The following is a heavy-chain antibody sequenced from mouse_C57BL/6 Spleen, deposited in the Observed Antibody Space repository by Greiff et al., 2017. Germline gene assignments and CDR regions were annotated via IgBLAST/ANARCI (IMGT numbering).Heavy chain of an antibody. D-gene: IGHD2-4*01. Sequence: QVQLQQPGAELVRPGSSVTLSCKASGYTFTSYWMHWVKQRPIQGLEWIGNIDPSDSETPYNQKFKDKATLTVDKSSSTAYMQLSSLTSEDSAVYYCARNHYDYDGAWFAYWGQGTLVTVSA. CDR2: IDPSDSET. CDR1: GYTFTSYW. V-gene: IGHV1-52*01. J-gene: IGHJ3*01. CDR3: ARNHYDYDGAWFAY.